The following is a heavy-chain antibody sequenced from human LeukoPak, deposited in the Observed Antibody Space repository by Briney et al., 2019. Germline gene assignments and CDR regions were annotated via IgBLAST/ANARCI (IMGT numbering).Heavy chain of an antibody. CDR1: GYSISSGYY. D-gene: IGHD6-19*01. CDR2: IYHSGST. V-gene: IGHV4-38-2*02. Sequence: SETLSLTCTVSGYSISSGYYWGWIRQPPGKGLEWIGSIYHSGSTYYNPSLKSRVTISVDTSKNQFSLKLSSVTAADTAVYYCAITEEYSSGWYFDYWGQGTLVTVSS. CDR3: AITEEYSSGWYFDY. J-gene: IGHJ4*02.